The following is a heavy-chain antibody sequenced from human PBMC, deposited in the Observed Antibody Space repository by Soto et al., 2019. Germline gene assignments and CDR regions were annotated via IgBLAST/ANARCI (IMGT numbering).Heavy chain of an antibody. V-gene: IGHV4-59*01. CDR1: GGSISSYY. Sequence: SETLSLTRTVSGGSISSYYWSWIRQPPGKGLEWIGYIYYSGSTNYNPSLKSRVTISVDTSKNQFSLKLSSVTAADTAVYYCARGVDIVATISAFDIWGQGTMVTVSS. D-gene: IGHD5-12*01. CDR2: IYYSGST. CDR3: ARGVDIVATISAFDI. J-gene: IGHJ3*02.